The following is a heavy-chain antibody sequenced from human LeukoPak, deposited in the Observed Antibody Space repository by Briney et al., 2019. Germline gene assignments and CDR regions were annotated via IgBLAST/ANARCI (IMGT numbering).Heavy chain of an antibody. J-gene: IGHJ6*02. CDR1: GYTFTSYG. V-gene: IGHV1-18*01. CDR3: ASLGHSSGWKGYYYYGMDV. D-gene: IGHD6-19*01. Sequence: ALVKVSCKASGYTFTSYGISWVRQAPGQGLEWMGWISAYNGNTNYAQKLQGRVTMTTDTSTSTAYMELRSLRSDDTAVYYCASLGHSSGWKGYYYYGMDVWGQGTTVTVSS. CDR2: ISAYNGNT.